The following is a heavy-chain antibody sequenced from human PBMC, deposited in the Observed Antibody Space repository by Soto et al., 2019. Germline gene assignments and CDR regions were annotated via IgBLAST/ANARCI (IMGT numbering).Heavy chain of an antibody. CDR1: GFTFSSYA. V-gene: IGHV3-23*01. CDR3: AKFSAEYSSSSPFDY. D-gene: IGHD6-6*01. Sequence: GGSLRLSCAASGFTFSSYAMSWVRQAPGKGLEWVSAISGSGGSTYYADSVKGRFTISRDNSKNTLYLQMNSLRAEDTAVYYCAKFSAEYSSSSPFDYWGQGTLVTVSS. CDR2: ISGSGGST. J-gene: IGHJ4*02.